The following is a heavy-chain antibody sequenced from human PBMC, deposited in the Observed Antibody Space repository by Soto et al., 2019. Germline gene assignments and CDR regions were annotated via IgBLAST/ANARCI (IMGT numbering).Heavy chain of an antibody. Sequence: EVQLVESGGGLVQPGGSLRLSCAASGLTFSSYWMSWVRQAPGKGLEWVANIKQDGSDKYYVDSVKGRFTISRDNAKNSRYLQMNSLRAEDTAVYYCARDRSGLPPILDYWGQGTLGTVSS. D-gene: IGHD3-10*01. CDR2: IKQDGSDK. J-gene: IGHJ4*02. CDR1: GLTFSSYW. CDR3: ARDRSGLPPILDY. V-gene: IGHV3-7*01.